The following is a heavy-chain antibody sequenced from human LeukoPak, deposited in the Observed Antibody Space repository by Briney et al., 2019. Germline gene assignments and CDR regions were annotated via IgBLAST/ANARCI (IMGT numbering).Heavy chain of an antibody. CDR1: GFTVSTYY. D-gene: IGHD3/OR15-3a*01. CDR3: AKDDIPANGLYDAFDV. Sequence: GGSLRLSCVASGFTVSTYYMTWVRQAPGKGLEWVSVPYSGGGTYYADSVNGRFTISRDNSKNTLNLQMNSLRAEDTAVYFCAKDDIPANGLYDAFDVWGQGTKVTVSA. CDR2: PYSGGGT. J-gene: IGHJ3*01. V-gene: IGHV3-53*01.